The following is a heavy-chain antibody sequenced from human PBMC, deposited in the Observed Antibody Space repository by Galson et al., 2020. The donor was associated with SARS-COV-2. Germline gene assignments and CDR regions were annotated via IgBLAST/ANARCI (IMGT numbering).Heavy chain of an antibody. CDR3: VRDNTVYGIDS. CDR1: GFTFSDHF. CDR2: VRNKESSYST. D-gene: IGHD4-17*01. Sequence: GESLKISCAASGFTFSDHFIDWVRQAPGKGLEWIGRVRNKESSYSTEYPASVRGRFTLSRDDSKNSLYLQMDSLKTEDTAVYYCVRDNTVYGIDSWGQGTLVTVSS. J-gene: IGHJ4*02. V-gene: IGHV3-72*01.